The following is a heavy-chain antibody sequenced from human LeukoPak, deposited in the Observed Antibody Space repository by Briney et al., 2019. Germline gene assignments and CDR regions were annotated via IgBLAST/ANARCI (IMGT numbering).Heavy chain of an antibody. Sequence: SVKVSCKASGGTFSSYAISWVRQAPGQGLEWMGRIIPILGIANYAQKFQGRVTITADKSTSTAYMELSSLRSEDTAVYYCARDSRHGEVGYYYYGMDVWGQGTTVTVSS. CDR3: ARDSRHGEVGYYYYGMDV. CDR2: IIPILGIA. CDR1: GGTFSSYA. V-gene: IGHV1-69*04. J-gene: IGHJ6*02. D-gene: IGHD4-17*01.